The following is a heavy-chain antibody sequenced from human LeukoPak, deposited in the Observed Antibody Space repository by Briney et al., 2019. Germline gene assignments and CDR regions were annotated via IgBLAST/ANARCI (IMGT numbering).Heavy chain of an antibody. Sequence: GGSLRLSCVASGYTFSSYSINWVRHAPGKGLEWVSSISVRSNYIYYADSVRGRFSISRDDARDSLCLQMNSLRAEDTAVYFCVRLRRNSDTSGFYYYYDFWGQGTLVTVSS. CDR1: GYTFSSYS. J-gene: IGHJ4*02. CDR3: VRLRRNSDTSGFYYYYDF. CDR2: ISVRSNYI. V-gene: IGHV3-21*01. D-gene: IGHD3-22*01.